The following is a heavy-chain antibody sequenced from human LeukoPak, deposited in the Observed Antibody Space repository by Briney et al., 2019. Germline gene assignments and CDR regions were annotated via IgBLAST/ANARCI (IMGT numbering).Heavy chain of an antibody. CDR2: ISYDGSNK. D-gene: IGHD2-15*01. Sequence: GGSLRLSCAASGFTFSSYAMHWVRQASGKGLEWVAVISYDGSNKYYADSVEGRFTISRDNSKNTLYLQMNSLRAEDTAAYHCAKGYCTGNSCYVAPHYWGQGTLVTVSS. CDR3: AKGYCTGNSCYVAPHY. CDR1: GFTFSSYA. V-gene: IGHV3-30-3*01. J-gene: IGHJ4*02.